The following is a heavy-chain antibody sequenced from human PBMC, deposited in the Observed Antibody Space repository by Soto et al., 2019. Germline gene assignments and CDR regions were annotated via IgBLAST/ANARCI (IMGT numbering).Heavy chain of an antibody. CDR3: ARGGRWLFDY. J-gene: IGHJ4*02. Sequence: QMQLEESGPGLVKPSGTLSLTCAVSGGSISTDNWWSWVRQPPGKGLEWVGEIYHTGNTNYNPSLKSRLTISIDKSKDQFSLDVTFVTAADTAVYYCARGGRWLFDYWGQGALVTVSS. CDR1: GGSISTDNW. D-gene: IGHD6-19*01. V-gene: IGHV4-4*02. CDR2: IYHTGNT.